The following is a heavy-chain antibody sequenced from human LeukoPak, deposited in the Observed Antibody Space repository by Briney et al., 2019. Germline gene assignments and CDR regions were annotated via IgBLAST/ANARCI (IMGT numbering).Heavy chain of an antibody. CDR3: ARPRYYYDSSGYTLYYFDY. CDR2: IYPGDSDT. CDR1: GYSFTSYW. Sequence: GESLKISCKGSGYSFTSYWIGWVRQMSGKGLEWMGIIYPGDSDTRYSPSFQGQVTISADKSISTAYLQWSSLKASDTAMYYCARPRYYYDSSGYTLYYFDYWGQGTLVTVSS. D-gene: IGHD3-22*01. J-gene: IGHJ4*02. V-gene: IGHV5-51*01.